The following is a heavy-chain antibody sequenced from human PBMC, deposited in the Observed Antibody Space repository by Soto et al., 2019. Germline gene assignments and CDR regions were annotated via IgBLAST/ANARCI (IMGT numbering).Heavy chain of an antibody. J-gene: IGHJ5*02. CDR1: GYTFTSYA. V-gene: IGHV1-3*01. Sequence: QVQLVQSGAEVKKPGASVKVSCKASGYTFTSYAMHWVRQAPGQWLEWMGWINAGNGNTKYSQKFQGRVTITRDTSASTAYMELSSLSSEDRAVYYCARGFSVGHADWFDPWGQGPLVTVSS. CDR3: ARGFSVGHADWFDP. CDR2: INAGNGNT. D-gene: IGHD2-15*01.